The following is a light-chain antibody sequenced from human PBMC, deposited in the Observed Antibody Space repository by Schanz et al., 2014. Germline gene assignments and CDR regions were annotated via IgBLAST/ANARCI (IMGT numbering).Light chain of an antibody. CDR2: QDN. V-gene: IGLV3-1*01. Sequence: SYELTQPPSVSVSPGQTASITCSGDKLGDKYACWYQQKPGQSPVLVIYQDNKRPSGIPERFSGSNSGNTATLTISGTQALDEADYYCQAWDSFTLFGGGTKLTVL. CDR3: QAWDSFTL. J-gene: IGLJ2*01. CDR1: KLGDKY.